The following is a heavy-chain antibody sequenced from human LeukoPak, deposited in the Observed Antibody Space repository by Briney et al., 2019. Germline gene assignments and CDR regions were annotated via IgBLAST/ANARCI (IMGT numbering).Heavy chain of an antibody. CDR1: GFTINNNY. V-gene: IGHV3-53*01. CDR2: IYSDRST. D-gene: IGHD2-15*01. CDR3: ARDSAFSSYSN. J-gene: IGHJ1*01. Sequence: GGSLRLSCTASGFTINNNYMSWVCQAPGKGLEWVSIIYSDRSTYYPESVKGRFTISRDDSKNTLLLQMDSLRVEDTAIYYCARDSAFSSYSNWGQGALVTVSS.